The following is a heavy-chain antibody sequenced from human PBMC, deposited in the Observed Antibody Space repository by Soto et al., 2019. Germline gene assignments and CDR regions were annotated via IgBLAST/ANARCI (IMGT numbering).Heavy chain of an antibody. CDR2: FVPLFGTA. J-gene: IGHJ5*02. Sequence: QVQLVQSGAEVKKPGSSVKVSCKASGGTFSSFTFTWVRQAPGQGLEWMGGFVPLFGTATHAQKFQGRVTFTADESTSTACMELSSLRSEDTAIYYCATGGYGLALDPWGQGTLVTVSS. CDR3: ATGGYGLALDP. V-gene: IGHV1-69*01. CDR1: GGTFSSFT. D-gene: IGHD2-15*01.